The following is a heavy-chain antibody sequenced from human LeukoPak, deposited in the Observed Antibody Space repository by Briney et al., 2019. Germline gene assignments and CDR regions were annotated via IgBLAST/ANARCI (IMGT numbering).Heavy chain of an antibody. J-gene: IGHJ4*02. Sequence: ASVTVSFMSSGYTFTDYYLHWVRQAPGQGLEGMGWINPYSGATNYAQKFQGRVTMTRDTSISTAYMELSRLRSDDAAVYYCARGAYGDLTHDYWGQGTLVTVSS. CDR3: ARGAYGDLTHDY. V-gene: IGHV1-2*02. D-gene: IGHD4-17*01. CDR2: INPYSGAT. CDR1: GYTFTDYY.